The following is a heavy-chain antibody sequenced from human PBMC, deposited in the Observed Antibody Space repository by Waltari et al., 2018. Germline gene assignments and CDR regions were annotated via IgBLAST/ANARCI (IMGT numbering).Heavy chain of an antibody. J-gene: IGHJ5*02. V-gene: IGHV4-39*01. CDR2: IYYNGHT. D-gene: IGHD4-4*01. CDR3: ARHYRDYSNSNWFDP. Sequence: QLQVQESGPGLVKPSETLSLTCSVSGGSIGFGTYYWGWIRPPPGKGLEWIGSIYYNGHTYYNPSLKSRVTISVDTSKNQFSLKLSSVTAADTAVYYCARHYRDYSNSNWFDPWGQGTLVTVSS. CDR1: GGSIGFGTYY.